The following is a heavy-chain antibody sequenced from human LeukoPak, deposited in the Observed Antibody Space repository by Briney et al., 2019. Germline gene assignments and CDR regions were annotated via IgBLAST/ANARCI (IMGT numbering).Heavy chain of an antibody. D-gene: IGHD3-9*01. CDR1: GYTFTGYY. Sequence: ASVKVSCKASGYTFTGYYMHWVRQAPGQGLEWMGWINPNSGGTNYAQKFQGRVTMTRDTSISTAYMELSRLRSDDTAVYYCARDRRNYDILTGYGAYWEIDYWGQGTLVTVSS. J-gene: IGHJ4*02. CDR2: INPNSGGT. V-gene: IGHV1-2*02. CDR3: ARDRRNYDILTGYGAYWEIDY.